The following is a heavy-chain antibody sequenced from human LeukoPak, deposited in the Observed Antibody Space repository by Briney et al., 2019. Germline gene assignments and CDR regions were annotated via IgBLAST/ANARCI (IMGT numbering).Heavy chain of an antibody. V-gene: IGHV3-74*01. CDR2: INSDGSTR. J-gene: IGHJ4*02. CDR3: ARGLTAVAPDY. Sequence: GGSLRLSCAASGFTFSSYWMHWVRQAPGKGLVWVSRINSDGSTRSYADSVKGRITISRDNAKNTLYLQMNSLRAEDTAVYYCARGLTAVAPDYWGQGTLVTVSS. CDR1: GFTFSSYW. D-gene: IGHD6-19*01.